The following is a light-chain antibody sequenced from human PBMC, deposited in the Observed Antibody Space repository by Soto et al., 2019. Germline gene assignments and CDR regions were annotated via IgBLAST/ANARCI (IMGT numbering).Light chain of an antibody. Sequence: QSALTQPASESGSPGQSITISCTGTSSDVGGYNYVSWYQQHPGKAPKLIIYEVSHRPSGVSNRFSGSKSGNTASLTISGLQAEDEADYYCSSYTTSSTPYVFGTGIKLTVL. V-gene: IGLV2-14*01. CDR1: SSDVGGYNY. CDR3: SSYTTSSTPYV. CDR2: EVS. J-gene: IGLJ1*01.